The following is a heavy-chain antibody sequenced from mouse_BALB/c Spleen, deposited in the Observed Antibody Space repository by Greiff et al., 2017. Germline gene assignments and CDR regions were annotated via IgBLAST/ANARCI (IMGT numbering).Heavy chain of an antibody. J-gene: IGHJ3*01. D-gene: IGHD2-4*01. V-gene: IGHV5-9-4*01. CDR1: GFTFSSYA. CDR2: ISSGGSYT. CDR3: ARVYYDYVWFAY. Sequence: EVQGVESGGGLVKPGGSLKLSCAASGFTFSSYAMSWVRQSPEKRLEWVAEISSGGSYTYYPDTVTGRFTISRDNAKNTLYLEMSSLRSEDTAMYYCARVYYDYVWFAYWGQGTLVTVSA.